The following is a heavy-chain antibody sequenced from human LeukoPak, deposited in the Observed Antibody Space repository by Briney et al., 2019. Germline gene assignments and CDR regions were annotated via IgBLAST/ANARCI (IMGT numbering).Heavy chain of an antibody. V-gene: IGHV1-69*05. Sequence: GASVKVSCKASGGTFSSYAISWVRQAPGQGLEWMGGIIPIFGTANYAQKFQGRVTITTDESTSTAYMELSSLRSEDTAVYYCARDLTYSSSDAFDIWGQGTMVTVSS. D-gene: IGHD6-6*01. J-gene: IGHJ3*02. CDR3: ARDLTYSSSDAFDI. CDR1: GGTFSSYA. CDR2: IIPIFGTA.